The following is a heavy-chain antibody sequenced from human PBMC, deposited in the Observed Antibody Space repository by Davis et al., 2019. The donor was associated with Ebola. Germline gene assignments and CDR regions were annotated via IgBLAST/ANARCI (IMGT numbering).Heavy chain of an antibody. CDR2: IRYDGSNK. CDR1: GFTFSSYG. Sequence: GESLKISCAASGFTFSSYGMHWVRQAPGKGLEWVAFIRYDGSNKYYADSVKGRFTISRDNSKNTLYLQMNSLRAEDTAVYYCARDLSAWFDPWGQGTLVTVSS. J-gene: IGHJ5*02. V-gene: IGHV3-30*02. CDR3: ARDLSAWFDP.